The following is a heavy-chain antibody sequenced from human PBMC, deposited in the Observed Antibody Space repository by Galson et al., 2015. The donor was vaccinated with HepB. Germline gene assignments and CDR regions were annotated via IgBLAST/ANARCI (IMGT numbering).Heavy chain of an antibody. D-gene: IGHD3-16*02. CDR2: INPSGGST. CDR1: GYTFTSYY. J-gene: IGHJ3*02. CDR3: ARGGYYDYIWGSYRPPGAFDI. V-gene: IGHV1-46*01. Sequence: SVKVSCKASGYTFTSYYMHWVRQAPGQGLEWMGIINPSGGSTSYAQKFQGRVTMTRDTSTSTVYMELSSLRSEDTAVYYCARGGYYDYIWGSYRPPGAFDIWGQGTMVTVSS.